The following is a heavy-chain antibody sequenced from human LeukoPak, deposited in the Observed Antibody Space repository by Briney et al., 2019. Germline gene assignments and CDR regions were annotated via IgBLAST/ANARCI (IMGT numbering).Heavy chain of an antibody. CDR1: GFTFSNAW. Sequence: GSLRLSCAASGFTFSNAWMSWVRQAPGKGLEWVARIKAGGTTDYAAPVKGRFTISRDDSMNTLYLQMDSLKTGDTAVYYCATDVPSPLAQIDYWGQGTPVTVSS. CDR2: IKAGGTT. CDR3: ATDVPSPLAQIDY. V-gene: IGHV3-15*01. D-gene: IGHD1-14*01. J-gene: IGHJ4*02.